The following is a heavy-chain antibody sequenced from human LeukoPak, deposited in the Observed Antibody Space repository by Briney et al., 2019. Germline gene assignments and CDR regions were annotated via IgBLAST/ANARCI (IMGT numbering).Heavy chain of an antibody. CDR1: GGSFSGYY. J-gene: IGHJ6*03. D-gene: IGHD3-10*01. CDR2: INHSGST. Sequence: SETLSLTCAVYGGSFSGYYWSWIRQPPGKGLEWIGEINHSGSTNYNPSLKSRVTISVDTSKNQFSLKLSSVTAADTAVYYCARDGLLWFGESISYYMDVWGKGTTVTISS. CDR3: ARDGLLWFGESISYYMDV. V-gene: IGHV4-34*01.